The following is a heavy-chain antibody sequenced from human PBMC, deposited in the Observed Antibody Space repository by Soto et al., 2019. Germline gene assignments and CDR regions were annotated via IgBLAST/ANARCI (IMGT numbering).Heavy chain of an antibody. CDR1: GGTFSSYA. J-gene: IGHJ4*02. V-gene: IGHV1-69*13. Sequence: SVKVSCKASGGTFSSYAISWVRQATRQGLEWMGGIIPIFGTANYAQKFQGRVTITADESTSTAYMELSSLRSEDTAVYYCAWHPLTGTRFYYFDYWGQGTLVTVSS. D-gene: IGHD1-7*01. CDR3: AWHPLTGTRFYYFDY. CDR2: IIPIFGTA.